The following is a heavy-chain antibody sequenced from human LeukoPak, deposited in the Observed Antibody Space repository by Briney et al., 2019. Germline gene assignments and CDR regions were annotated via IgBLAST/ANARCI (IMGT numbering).Heavy chain of an antibody. CDR1: GFTFSSYS. J-gene: IGHJ4*02. D-gene: IGHD5-18*01. CDR2: INWNGGST. V-gene: IGHV3-20*04. CDR3: ARAYSYGFRYYFDF. Sequence: GGSLRLSCAASGFTFSSYSMNWVRQAPGKGLEWVSGINWNGGSTGYADSVKGRFTISRDNAKNSLYLQMNSLRVEDTALYYCARAYSYGFRYYFDFWGQGTLVTVSS.